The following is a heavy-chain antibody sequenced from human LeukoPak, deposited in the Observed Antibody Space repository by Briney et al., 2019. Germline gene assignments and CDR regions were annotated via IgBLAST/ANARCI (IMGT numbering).Heavy chain of an antibody. J-gene: IGHJ6*02. CDR3: ARSIGLTGGGVDV. D-gene: IGHD3-9*01. CDR1: GGSINSYY. Sequence: SETLSLTCTVSGGSINSYYWSWIRQPAGKGLEWIGRIFSSGNTIYNPSLQSRVTMSVDTSKNQFSLRLNSVTAADTAVYYCARSIGLTGGGVDVWGQGTTVTVSS. V-gene: IGHV4-4*07. CDR2: IFSSGNT.